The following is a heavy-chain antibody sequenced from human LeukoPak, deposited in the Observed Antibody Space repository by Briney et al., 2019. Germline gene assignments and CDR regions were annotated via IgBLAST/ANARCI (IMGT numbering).Heavy chain of an antibody. Sequence: GGSLRLSCAASGFTFSNYAMTWVRQAPGKGLEWVSVISGVGSNTDYADSVKGRFTISRDNAKNSLYLQMHSLRDGDTAVYYCATGGYFDLWGRGTLVTVSS. CDR1: GFTFSNYA. J-gene: IGHJ2*01. V-gene: IGHV3-23*01. CDR2: ISGVGSNT. CDR3: ATGGYFDL.